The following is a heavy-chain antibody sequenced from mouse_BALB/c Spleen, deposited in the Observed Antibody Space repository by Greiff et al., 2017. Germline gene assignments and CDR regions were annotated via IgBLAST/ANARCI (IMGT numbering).Heavy chain of an antibody. J-gene: IGHJ2*01. V-gene: IGHV1S81*02. CDR1: GYTFTSYY. D-gene: IGHD2-2*01. CDR2: INPSNGGT. CDR3: TRAGYPYYFDY. Sequence: QVHVKQPGAELVKPGASVKLSCKASGYTFTSYYMYWVKQRPGQGLEWIGEINPSNGGTNFNEKFKSKATLTVDKSSSTAYMQLSSLTSEDSAVYYCTRAGYPYYFDYWGQGTTLTVSS.